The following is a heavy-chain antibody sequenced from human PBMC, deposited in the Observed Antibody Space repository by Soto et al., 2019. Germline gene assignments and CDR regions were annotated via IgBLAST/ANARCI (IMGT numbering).Heavy chain of an antibody. CDR3: VKARYMDY. J-gene: IGHJ4*02. V-gene: IGHV3-64D*06. Sequence: VGSVRLSCSSSGFTFTTSAMHWGRQSPGKALEYVSSISHNGGFTYYPDSVKGRFTISRDNSKNTLYLQRSSLRAEDTAVYYGVKARYMDYWEPETLGTVSS. CDR2: ISHNGGFT. CDR1: GFTFTTSA.